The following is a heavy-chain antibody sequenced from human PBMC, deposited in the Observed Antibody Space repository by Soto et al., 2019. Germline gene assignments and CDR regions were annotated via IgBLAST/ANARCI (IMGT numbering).Heavy chain of an antibody. V-gene: IGHV4-34*01. CDR1: GGSFSGYY. CDR3: ARGEYYHDSSGYSDY. Sequence: SETLSLTCAVYGGSFSGYYWSWIRQPPGKGLEWIGEISHSGSTNYNPSLKSRVTISVDTSKNQFSLKLSSVTAADTAVYYCARGEYYHDSSGYSDYWGQGTLVTVSS. CDR2: ISHSGST. J-gene: IGHJ4*02. D-gene: IGHD3-22*01.